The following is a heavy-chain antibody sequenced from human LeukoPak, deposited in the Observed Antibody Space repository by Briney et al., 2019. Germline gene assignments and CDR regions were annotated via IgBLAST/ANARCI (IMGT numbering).Heavy chain of an antibody. V-gene: IGHV4-39*01. CDR2: IYYSRST. Sequence: SETLSLTCTVSGGSISSSSYYWGWIRQPPGTGLEWIGSIYYSRSTYYNPSLKSRVTISVDTSKNQFSLKLSSVTAADTAVYYCARHRSPKHRGAFDIWGQGTMVTVSS. CDR3: ARHRSPKHRGAFDI. CDR1: GGSISSSSYY. J-gene: IGHJ3*02. D-gene: IGHD2-21*01.